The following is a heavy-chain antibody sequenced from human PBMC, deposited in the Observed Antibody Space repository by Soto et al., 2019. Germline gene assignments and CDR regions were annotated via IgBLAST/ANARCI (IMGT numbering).Heavy chain of an antibody. CDR2: IYYSGST. V-gene: IGHV4-59*01. J-gene: IGHJ4*02. CDR3: ARVTTIFGGTRE. CDR1: GGSISSYY. D-gene: IGHD3-3*01. Sequence: SETLSLTCTASGGSISSYYWSWIRQPPGKGLEWIGYIYYSGSTNYNPSLKSRVTISVDTSKNQFSLKLSSVTAADTAVYCCARVTTIFGGTREWGQGTLVTVSS.